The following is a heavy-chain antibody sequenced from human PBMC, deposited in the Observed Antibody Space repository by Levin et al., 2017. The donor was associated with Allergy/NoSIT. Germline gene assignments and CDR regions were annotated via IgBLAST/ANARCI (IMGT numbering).Heavy chain of an antibody. V-gene: IGHV4-30-2*01. CDR2: IYHSGST. Sequence: SETLSLTCAVSGGSISSGGYSWSWIRQPPGKGLEWIGYIYHSGSTYYNPSLKSRVTISVDRSKNQFSLKLSSVTAADTAVYYCARVIQFSYGISIGNWFDPWGQGTLVTVSS. J-gene: IGHJ5*02. D-gene: IGHD5-18*01. CDR3: ARVIQFSYGISIGNWFDP. CDR1: GGSISSGGYS.